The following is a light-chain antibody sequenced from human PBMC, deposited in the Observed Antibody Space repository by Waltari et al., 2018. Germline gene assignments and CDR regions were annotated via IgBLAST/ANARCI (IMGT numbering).Light chain of an antibody. CDR3: QQYGSSPPRT. CDR1: QSVSSSY. J-gene: IGKJ1*01. V-gene: IGKV3-20*01. CDR2: GAS. Sequence: EIVLTQSPGTLSLSPGERATLSCRASQSVSSSYLAWYQQKPGQAPRPLIYGASSRATGIPDRFSGSWSGTDFTLTISRLEPEDFAVYYCQQYGSSPPRTFGQGTKVEIK.